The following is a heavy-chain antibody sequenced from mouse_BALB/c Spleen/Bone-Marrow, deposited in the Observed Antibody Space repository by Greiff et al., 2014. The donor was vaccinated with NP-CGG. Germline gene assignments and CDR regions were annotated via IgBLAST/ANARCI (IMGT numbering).Heavy chain of an antibody. CDR2: ISDGGSYT. CDR1: GFTFSDYY. V-gene: IGHV5-4*02. J-gene: IGHJ3*01. CDR3: AREGDGAY. Sequence: VQLKESGGGLVKPGGALKLSCAASGFTFSDYYMYWVRPTPEKRLEWVATISDGGSYTYYPDSVKGRFTISRDNAKNNLYLQMSSLKSEDTAMYYCAREGDGAYWGQGTLVTVSA. D-gene: IGHD3-3*01.